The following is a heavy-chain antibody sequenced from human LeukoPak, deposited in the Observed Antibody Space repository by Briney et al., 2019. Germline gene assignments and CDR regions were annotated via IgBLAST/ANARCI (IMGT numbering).Heavy chain of an antibody. CDR1: GYTFTTYW. Sequence: GESLKISCKGSGYTFTTYWIGWVRQMLGEGLEWMGIIYPDDSDTRYSPSFQGQVTMSADKSINTAYLQWSSLKASDTAMYYCARGRAFDSWGQGTLVTVSS. J-gene: IGHJ4*02. V-gene: IGHV5-51*01. CDR3: ARGRAFDS. CDR2: IYPDDSDT.